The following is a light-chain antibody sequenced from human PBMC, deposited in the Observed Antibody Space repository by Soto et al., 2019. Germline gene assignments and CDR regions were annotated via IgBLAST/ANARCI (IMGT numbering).Light chain of an antibody. Sequence: EIVMTQSPLSLPVTPGEPASISCRSSQSLLHSNAYNFLDWYLQKPGQSPQLLIYLGSNRASGVPDGFSGSGSGTDFTLKISRVEAEDVGVFYCMQALETPYTFGQGTKLEIK. CDR2: LGS. CDR3: MQALETPYT. J-gene: IGKJ2*01. V-gene: IGKV2-28*01. CDR1: QSLLHSNAYNF.